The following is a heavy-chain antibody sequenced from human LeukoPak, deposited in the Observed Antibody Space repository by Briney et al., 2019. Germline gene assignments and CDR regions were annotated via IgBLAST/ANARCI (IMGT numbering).Heavy chain of an antibody. CDR2: IYSGGST. CDR3: ASRDYYDSSGYNDAFDI. CDR1: GFTVSSNY. J-gene: IGHJ3*02. Sequence: PGGSLRLSCAASGFTVSSNYMSWVRQAPGKGLEWVSVIYSGGSTYYADSVKGRFTISRDNSKNTLYLQMNSLRAEDTAAYYCASRDYYDSSGYNDAFDIWGQGTMVTVSS. V-gene: IGHV3-53*01. D-gene: IGHD3-22*01.